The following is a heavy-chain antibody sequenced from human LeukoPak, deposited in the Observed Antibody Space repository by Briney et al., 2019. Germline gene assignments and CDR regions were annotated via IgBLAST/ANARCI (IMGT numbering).Heavy chain of an antibody. CDR2: TIPIFGTA. D-gene: IGHD3-9*01. Sequence: GASVKVSCKASGGTFSSYAISWVRQAPGQGLEWMGGTIPIFGTANYAQKFQGRVTITADESTSTAYMELSSLRSEDTAVYYCARAFMPQKGILTGYALPYGMDVWGQGTTVTVSS. CDR3: ARAFMPQKGILTGYALPYGMDV. V-gene: IGHV1-69*13. J-gene: IGHJ6*02. CDR1: GGTFSSYA.